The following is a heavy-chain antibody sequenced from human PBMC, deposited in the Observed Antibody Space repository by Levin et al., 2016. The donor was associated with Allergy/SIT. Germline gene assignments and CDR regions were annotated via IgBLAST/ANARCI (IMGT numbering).Heavy chain of an antibody. V-gene: IGHV4-39*07. CDR1: GGSISSSSYY. D-gene: IGHD4-23*01. J-gene: IGHJ3*02. CDR2: IYYSGST. CDR3: ARYVKRDYGGNSHDAFDI. Sequence: SETLSLTCTVSGGSISSSSYYWGWIRQPPGKGLEWIGSIYYSGSTYYNPSLKSRVTISVDRSKNQFSLKLSSVTAADTAVYYCARYVKRDYGGNSHDAFDIWGQGTMVTVSS.